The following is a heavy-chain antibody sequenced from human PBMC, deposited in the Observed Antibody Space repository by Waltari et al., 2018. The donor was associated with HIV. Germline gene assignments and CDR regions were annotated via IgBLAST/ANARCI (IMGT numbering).Heavy chain of an antibody. CDR3: ARDCGGDCSHAFDI. V-gene: IGHV4-61*01. Sequence: QVQLQESGPGLVKPSETLSLTCTVSGGSVSSGSYYWSWIRQPPGKGLEWIGYIYYSGSTNHNPSLKSRVTISVDTSQSQFSLKLSSVTAADTAVYYCARDCGGDCSHAFDIWGQGTMVTVSS. CDR2: IYYSGST. CDR1: GGSVSSGSYY. J-gene: IGHJ3*02. D-gene: IGHD2-21*02.